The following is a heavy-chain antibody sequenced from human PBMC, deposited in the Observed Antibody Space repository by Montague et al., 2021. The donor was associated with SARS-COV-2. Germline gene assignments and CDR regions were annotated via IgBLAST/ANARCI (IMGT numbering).Heavy chain of an antibody. CDR3: AKVGGYSYGLSDY. CDR1: GFILSSNA. J-gene: IGHJ4*02. CDR2: IGGGGRRT. Sequence: SLRLSCAASGFILSSNAMSWVRQAPGKGLEWVSTIGGGGRRTYYADSVKGRFTISRDNSKNTLYLQMNSLRAEDTAVYYCAKVGGYSYGLSDYWGRGTLVTVSS. D-gene: IGHD5-18*01. V-gene: IGHV3-23*01.